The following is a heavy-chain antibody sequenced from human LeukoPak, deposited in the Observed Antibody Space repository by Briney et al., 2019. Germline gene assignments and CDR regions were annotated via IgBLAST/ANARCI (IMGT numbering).Heavy chain of an antibody. CDR1: GFTCSSYA. CDR3: ARGGNVLLWFREPIRWFDP. J-gene: IGHJ5*02. V-gene: IGHV3-7*01. CDR2: IKQDGSEK. Sequence: GGSLRLSCAASGFTCSSYAMSWVRQAPGKGRERVDGIKQDGSEKYCVDSVKGRFTISRDNANNSLYLQMNSLRADDTAVYYCARGGNVLLWFREPIRWFDPWGQGTLVTVSS. D-gene: IGHD3-10*01.